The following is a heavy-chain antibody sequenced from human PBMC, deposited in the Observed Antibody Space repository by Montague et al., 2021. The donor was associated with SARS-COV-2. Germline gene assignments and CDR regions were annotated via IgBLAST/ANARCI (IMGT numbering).Heavy chain of an antibody. J-gene: IGHJ2*01. CDR1: GFTFSGYA. V-gene: IGHV3-23*03. Sequence: SLRLSCAASGFTFSGYAMSWVRQAPGKGLEWVSSVFASGSGTYYADSVKGRFTISRDNSKSTLFLQMNSLRAEDTAIYYCARNLTVTGMAATISWYFDLWGRGTLVTASS. D-gene: IGHD5-24*01. CDR2: VFASGSGT. CDR3: ARNLTVTGMAATISWYFDL.